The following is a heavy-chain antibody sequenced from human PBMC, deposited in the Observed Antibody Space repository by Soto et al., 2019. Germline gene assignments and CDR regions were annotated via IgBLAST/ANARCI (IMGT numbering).Heavy chain of an antibody. Sequence: QVQLVQSGAEVKKPGASVKVSCKASGYTFTSYYMHWVRQAPGQGLEWMGIINPSGGSTSHAQKFQGRVTMPRDTTTSTVYMELSSLRSEDTAVYYCAAYYYASSHDYWGQGTLVTVSS. CDR3: AAYYYASSHDY. CDR2: INPSGGST. D-gene: IGHD3-22*01. J-gene: IGHJ4*02. V-gene: IGHV1-46*01. CDR1: GYTFTSYY.